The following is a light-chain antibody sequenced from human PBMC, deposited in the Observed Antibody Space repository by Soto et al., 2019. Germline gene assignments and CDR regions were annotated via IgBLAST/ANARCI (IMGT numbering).Light chain of an antibody. CDR1: SSDVGCYNY. J-gene: IGLJ2*01. V-gene: IGLV2-8*01. Sequence: QSALTQPPSASGSPGQAVTISCTGTSSDVGCYNYVSWYQQHPGKAPKLMIYEVDNRPSGVPDRFSGSKSGNTASLTVSGLQAEDEADYYCSSYAGSSNFVFGGGTKLTVL. CDR3: SSYAGSSNFV. CDR2: EVD.